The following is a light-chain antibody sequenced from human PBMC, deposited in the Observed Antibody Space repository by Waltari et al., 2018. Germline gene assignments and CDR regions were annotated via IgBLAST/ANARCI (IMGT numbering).Light chain of an antibody. V-gene: IGLV1-47*01. CDR3: AAWDDSLSGHVV. CDR2: KNN. Sequence: QSVLTQPPSASGTPGQGDLISCSGSSSNIGSNYVYWYQQVPGTAPKLLIYKNNQRPSGVPDRFSGSKSGTSASLAISGLRSEDEADYYCAAWDDSLSGHVVFGGGTKLTAL. J-gene: IGLJ2*01. CDR1: SSNIGSNY.